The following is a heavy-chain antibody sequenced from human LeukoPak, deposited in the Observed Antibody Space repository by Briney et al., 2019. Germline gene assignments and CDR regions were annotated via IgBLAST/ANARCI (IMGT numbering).Heavy chain of an antibody. V-gene: IGHV4-39*01. CDR1: GGSFSSYY. Sequence: SSETLSLTCAVYGGSFSSYYWGWIRQPPGKGLEWIGSIYYSGSTYYNPSLKSRVTISVDTSKNQFSLKLSSVTAADTAVYYCAIPYSSSSRDYWGQGTLVTVSS. CDR2: IYYSGST. J-gene: IGHJ4*02. D-gene: IGHD6-13*01. CDR3: AIPYSSSSRDY.